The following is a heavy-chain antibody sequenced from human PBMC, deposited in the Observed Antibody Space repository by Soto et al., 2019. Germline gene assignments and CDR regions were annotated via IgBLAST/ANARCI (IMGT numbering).Heavy chain of an antibody. CDR2: IASDGKDK. D-gene: IGHD6-13*01. Sequence: GGSLRLSCAASGFTFSNYAIHWVRQAPGKGLEWVAVIASDGKDKRYADSVKGRFTISRDNSKNTVYLQMNSLRGEDTAVYYCAKYGAIAAAHYFFDYWGQGSLVTVPS. V-gene: IGHV3-30*18. CDR1: GFTFSNYA. CDR3: AKYGAIAAAHYFFDY. J-gene: IGHJ4*02.